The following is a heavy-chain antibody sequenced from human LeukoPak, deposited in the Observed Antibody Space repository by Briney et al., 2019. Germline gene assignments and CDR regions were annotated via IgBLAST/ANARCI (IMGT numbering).Heavy chain of an antibody. V-gene: IGHV3-23*01. Sequence: PGGSLRLSCAASGFTFSGYAMSWVRQAPGKGLEWVSAISGSGGSTYYADSVKGRFTISRDNSKNTLYLQMNSLRAEDTAVYYCAKRRMNIVVVPAAFDYWGQGTLVTVSS. CDR1: GFTFSGYA. D-gene: IGHD2-2*01. J-gene: IGHJ4*02. CDR3: AKRRMNIVVVPAAFDY. CDR2: ISGSGGST.